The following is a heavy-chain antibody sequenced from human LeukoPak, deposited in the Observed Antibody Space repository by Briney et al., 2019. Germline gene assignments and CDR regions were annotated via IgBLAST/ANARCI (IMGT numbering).Heavy chain of an antibody. Sequence: GRSLRLSCAASGFTFSSYGMHWVRQAPGKGLEWVAVIWYDGSNKYYADSVKGRFTISRDNSKNTLYLQMNSLRAEDTAVYYRARDDRESFDYWGQGTLVTVSS. CDR2: IWYDGSNK. CDR1: GFTFSSYG. D-gene: IGHD3-16*02. CDR3: ARDDRESFDY. V-gene: IGHV3-33*01. J-gene: IGHJ4*02.